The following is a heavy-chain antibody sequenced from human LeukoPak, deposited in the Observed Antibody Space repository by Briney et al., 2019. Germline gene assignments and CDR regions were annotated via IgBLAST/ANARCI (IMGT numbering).Heavy chain of an antibody. CDR3: TREDSSSKIDY. CDR2: IKEDGSEK. V-gene: IGHV3-7*01. Sequence: GGSLRLSCAASGFTFRGYWMSWVRQAPGKGLEWVANIKEDGSEKYYVDSVKGRFTISRDNAKNSLNLQMDSLRVEDTAVYYCTREDSSSKIDYWGQGTLVTVSP. D-gene: IGHD6-6*01. CDR1: GFTFRGYW. J-gene: IGHJ4*02.